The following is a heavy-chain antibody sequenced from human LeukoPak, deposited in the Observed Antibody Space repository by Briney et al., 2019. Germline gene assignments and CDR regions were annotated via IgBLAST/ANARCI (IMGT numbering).Heavy chain of an antibody. CDR1: GDSVSSNITA. Sequence: QTLSLTCAISGDSVSSNITAWNRIRQSPSRGLEWLGRTYYRSKWDNDYAVSVKSRITINPDTSKNQFSLQLNSVTPEDTAVYYGARGWAFAYWGQETLDTVSS. CDR3: ARGWAFAY. J-gene: IGHJ4*02. CDR2: TYYRSKWDN. D-gene: IGHD6-19*01. V-gene: IGHV6-1*01.